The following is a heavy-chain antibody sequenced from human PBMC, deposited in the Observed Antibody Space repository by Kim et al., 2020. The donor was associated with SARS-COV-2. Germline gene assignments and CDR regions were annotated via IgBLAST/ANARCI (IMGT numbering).Heavy chain of an antibody. CDR3: AGGNFTGDFWSGYYEIDY. CDR1: KNTFSNYA. Sequence: SVKVSCKASKNTFSNYAISWVRQAPGQGLEWMGGIIPIFGTANYAQKFQGRVTITADESTSTAYMELSSLRSEDTAVYYCAGGNFTGDFWSGYYEIDYWGQGTLVTVSS. D-gene: IGHD3-3*01. V-gene: IGHV1-69*13. CDR2: IIPIFGTA. J-gene: IGHJ4*02.